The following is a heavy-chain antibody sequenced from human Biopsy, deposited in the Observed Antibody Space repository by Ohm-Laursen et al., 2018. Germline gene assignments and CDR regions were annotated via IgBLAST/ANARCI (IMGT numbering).Heavy chain of an antibody. Sequence: SQTLSLTCSVSGASVKPSGYFWAWIRQRPGKGLEWIGYISYNERTHYNPSLTSRLAISFDTSNNRISLQLRSASVADTAVYYCVREPKTGTAEAWYFDLWGRGSPVTVPS. CDR2: ISYNERT. CDR3: VREPKTGTAEAWYFDL. J-gene: IGHJ2*01. D-gene: IGHD3-9*01. CDR1: GASVKPSGYF. V-gene: IGHV4-31*03.